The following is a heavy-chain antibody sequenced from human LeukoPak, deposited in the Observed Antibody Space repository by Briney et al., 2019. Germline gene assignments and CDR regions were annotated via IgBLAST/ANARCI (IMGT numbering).Heavy chain of an antibody. CDR3: ARIHRYCSGGACYVLDN. J-gene: IGHJ4*02. CDR2: INHSGST. D-gene: IGHD2-15*01. CDR1: GGSFSGYY. Sequence: SETLSLTCAVYGGSFSGYYWSWIRQPPGKGLEWIGEINHSGSTNYNPSFKSRITISVDTSRNQFSLQLSSVTAADTAVYYCARIHRYCSGGACYVLDNWGQGTLVAVSS. V-gene: IGHV4-34*01.